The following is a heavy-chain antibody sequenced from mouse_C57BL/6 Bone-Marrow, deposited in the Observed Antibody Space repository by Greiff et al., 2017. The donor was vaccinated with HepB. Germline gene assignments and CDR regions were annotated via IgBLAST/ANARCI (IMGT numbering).Heavy chain of an antibody. Sequence: EVKLVESGGDLVKPGGSLKLSCAASGFTFSSYGMSWVRQTPDKRLEWVATISSGGSYTCYPDSVKGRFTISRDNAKNTLYLQMSSLKSEDTAMYYCARQGSPAWFAYWGQGTLVTVSA. CDR2: ISSGGSYT. CDR1: GFTFSSYG. CDR3: ARQGSPAWFAY. V-gene: IGHV5-6*01. D-gene: IGHD1-1*01. J-gene: IGHJ3*01.